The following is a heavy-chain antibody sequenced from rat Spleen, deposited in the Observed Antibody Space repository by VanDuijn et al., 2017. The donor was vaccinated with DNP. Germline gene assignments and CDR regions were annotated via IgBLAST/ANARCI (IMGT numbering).Heavy chain of an antibody. D-gene: IGHD1-12*02. CDR2: IIYDGSRT. CDR1: GFTFSDYA. J-gene: IGHJ3*01. CDR3: ARWETGAAFAY. Sequence: EVQLVESGGGLVQPGNSLKLSCAASGFTFSDYAMAWVRQSPKKGLEWVATIIYDGSRTYYRDSVKGRFTISRDNAKSTLYLQMDSLRSEDTATYYCARWETGAAFAYWGQGTLVTVSS. V-gene: IGHV5S10*01.